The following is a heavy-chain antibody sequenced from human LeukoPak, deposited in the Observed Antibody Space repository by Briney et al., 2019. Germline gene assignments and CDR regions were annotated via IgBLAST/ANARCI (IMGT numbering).Heavy chain of an antibody. CDR1: GGSISSGGYY. Sequence: SQTLSLTCTVSGGSISSGGYYWSWIRQHPGKGLEWIGYIYYSGSTYYNPSLKSRVTTSVDTSKNQFSLKLSSVTAADTAVYYCARVFRGYSDGSNHYYYYYMDVWGKGTTVTVSS. CDR3: ARVFRGYSDGSNHYYYYYMDV. J-gene: IGHJ6*03. D-gene: IGHD5-18*01. V-gene: IGHV4-31*03. CDR2: IYYSGST.